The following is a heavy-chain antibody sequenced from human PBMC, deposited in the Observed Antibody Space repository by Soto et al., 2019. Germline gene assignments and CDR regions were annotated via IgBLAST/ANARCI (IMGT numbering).Heavy chain of an antibody. J-gene: IGHJ4*02. D-gene: IGHD2-2*01. Sequence: GGSLRLSCAASGFTFSSYGMHWVRQAPGTGLEWVAVISYDESNKYYADSVQGRFTISRDNSKNTLYLQMNSLRAEDTAVYYCEKSPRGTSFQEAAELGYWGQGTLVTVSS. CDR1: GFTFSSYG. V-gene: IGHV3-30*18. CDR2: ISYDESNK. CDR3: EKSPRGTSFQEAAELGY.